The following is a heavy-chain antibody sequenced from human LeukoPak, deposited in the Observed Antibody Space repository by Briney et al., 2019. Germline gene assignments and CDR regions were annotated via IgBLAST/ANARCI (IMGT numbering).Heavy chain of an antibody. D-gene: IGHD3-16*02. CDR2: IYYSGST. Sequence: PSETLSLTCTVSGGSISSSSYYWGWIRQPPGKGLEWIGSIYYSGSTYYNPSLKSRVTISVDTSKNQFSLKLSSVTAADTAVYYCARRMITFGGVIPGRAFDIWGQGTMVTVSS. CDR3: ARRMITFGGVIPGRAFDI. J-gene: IGHJ3*02. V-gene: IGHV4-39*07. CDR1: GGSISSSSYY.